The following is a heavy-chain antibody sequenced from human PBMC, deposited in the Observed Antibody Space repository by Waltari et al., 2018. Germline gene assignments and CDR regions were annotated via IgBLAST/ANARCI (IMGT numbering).Heavy chain of an antibody. J-gene: IGHJ4*02. D-gene: IGHD5-18*01. V-gene: IGHV4-38-2*01. CDR1: GYSISSGYY. Sequence: QVQLQESGPGLVKPSETLSLPCAVSGYSISSGYYWGWIRQPPGKGLEWIGSIYHSGSTYYNPSLKSRVTISVDTSKNQFSLKLSSVTAADTAVYYCATSDEASYGGINYFDYWGQGTLVTVSS. CDR2: IYHSGST. CDR3: ATSDEASYGGINYFDY.